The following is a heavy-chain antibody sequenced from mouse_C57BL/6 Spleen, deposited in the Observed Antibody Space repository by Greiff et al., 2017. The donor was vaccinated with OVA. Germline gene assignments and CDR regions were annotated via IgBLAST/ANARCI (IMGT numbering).Heavy chain of an antibody. CDR3: ARDDYDVWFAY. V-gene: IGHV5-17*01. Sequence: EVNLVESGGGLVKPGGSLKLSCAASGFTFSDYGMHWVRQAPEKGLEWVAYISSGSSTIYYADTVKGRFTISRDNAKNTLFLQMTSLRSEDTAMYYCARDDYDVWFAYWGQGTLVTVSA. CDR2: ISSGSSTI. D-gene: IGHD2-4*01. CDR1: GFTFSDYG. J-gene: IGHJ3*01.